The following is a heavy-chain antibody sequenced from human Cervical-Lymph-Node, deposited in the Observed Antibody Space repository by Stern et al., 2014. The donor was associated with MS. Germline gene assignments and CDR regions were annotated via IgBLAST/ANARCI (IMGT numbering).Heavy chain of an antibody. J-gene: IGHJ4*02. CDR1: GYSFSNFW. Sequence: VQLVQSGADVKKSGESLRISCKGSGYSFSNFWIGWVRQMPGRGLEWMGIIYPADSDTRYSPSFPGPVPIPAHKFLKTTYLQWSSLKASDTAIYYCAKGAGATLRRFDYWGQGTLVTVSS. CDR3: AKGAGATLRRFDY. V-gene: IGHV5-51*03. CDR2: IYPADSDT. D-gene: IGHD1-14*01.